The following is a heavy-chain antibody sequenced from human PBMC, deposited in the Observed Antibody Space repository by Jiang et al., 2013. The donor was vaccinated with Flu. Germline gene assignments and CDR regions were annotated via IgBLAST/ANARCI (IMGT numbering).Heavy chain of an antibody. CDR1: GFTFSSYG. CDR2: IWYNGSNK. D-gene: IGHD3-10*01. J-gene: IGHJ4*02. V-gene: IGHV3-33*01. CDR3: ARDGAFDSGTYFQSY. Sequence: VQLVESGGGVVQPGRSLRLSCAASGFTFSSYGMHWVRQAPGRGLEWVAIIWYNGSNKFYADSVKGRFTVSRDNSKNTLYLQMNSLRVEDTAVYYCARDGAFDSGTYFQSYWGQGTLVTVS.